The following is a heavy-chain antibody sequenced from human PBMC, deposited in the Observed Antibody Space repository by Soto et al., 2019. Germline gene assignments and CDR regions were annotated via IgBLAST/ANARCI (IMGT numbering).Heavy chain of an antibody. CDR1: GGSIDSANYY. J-gene: IGHJ6*02. V-gene: IGHV4-30-4*02. D-gene: IGHD5-12*01. CDR2: IYYSGTT. CDR3: ARDQGYSEFFAASHYYYHIDI. Sequence: TSSTLSLTCCVSGGSIDSANYYWTWIRKLQGKGPEWIGNIYYSGTTFYNPSLKSRLTISIDTSRNQFSLQLTSVTAADTAVYCCARDQGYSEFFAASHYYYHIDIWGQGTTVTVSS.